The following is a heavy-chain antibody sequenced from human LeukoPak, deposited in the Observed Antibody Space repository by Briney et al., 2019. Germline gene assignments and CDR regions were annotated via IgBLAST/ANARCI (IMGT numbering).Heavy chain of an antibody. CDR3: AKRRYDSSGYTP. V-gene: IGHV3-23*01. CDR2: ISGSGGST. CDR1: GFTFSSYA. J-gene: IGHJ4*02. D-gene: IGHD3-22*01. Sequence: GGSLRLSCAASGFTFSSYAMSWVRQAPGKGLEWVSAISGSGGSTYYADSVKGRFTISRDNSKNTLYPQMNSLRAEDTAVYYCAKRRYDSSGYTPWGQGTLVTVSS.